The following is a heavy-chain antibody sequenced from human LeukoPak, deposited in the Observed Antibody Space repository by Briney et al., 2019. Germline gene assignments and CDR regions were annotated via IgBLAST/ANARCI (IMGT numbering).Heavy chain of an antibody. V-gene: IGHV1-18*01. CDR1: GYTFTSYG. J-gene: IGHJ4*02. CDR3: ARVGSYCTSTSCFDY. D-gene: IGHD2-2*01. Sequence: ASVKVSCKASGYTFTSYGINWVRQAPGQGLEWMAWISTYNGNTHYAQNLQGRVTMTTDISTSTAYMEVRSLTSDDTAVYYCARVGSYCTSTSCFDYWGQGTLVTVSS. CDR2: ISTYNGNT.